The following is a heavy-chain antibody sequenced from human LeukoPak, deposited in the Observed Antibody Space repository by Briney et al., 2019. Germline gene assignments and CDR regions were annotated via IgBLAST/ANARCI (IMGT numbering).Heavy chain of an antibody. CDR1: GGTFSSYA. V-gene: IGHV1-69*04. D-gene: IGHD5-18*01. CDR3: ARSEDTAPDA. J-gene: IGHJ4*02. CDR2: IIPILGIA. Sequence: GASVKVSCKASGGTFSSYAISWVRQAPGQGLEWMGRIIPILGIANYAQKFQGRVTITADKSTSTAYMELSSLRSEETVVYSCARSEDTAPDAGGQGTLATASP.